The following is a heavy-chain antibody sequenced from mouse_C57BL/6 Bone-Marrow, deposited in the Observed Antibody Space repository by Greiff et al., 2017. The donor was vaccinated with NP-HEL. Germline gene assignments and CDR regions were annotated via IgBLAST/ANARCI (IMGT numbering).Heavy chain of an antibody. CDR3: AGNGYGGY. D-gene: IGHD2-2*01. CDR1: GYSITSGYY. J-gene: IGHJ2*01. CDR2: ISYDGSN. Sequence: EVKLQESGPGLVKPSQSLSLTCSVTGYSITSGYYWNWIRQFPGNKLEWMGYISYDGSNNYNPSLKNRISITRDTSKNQFFLKLNSVTTEDTATYYCAGNGYGGYWGQGTTLTVSS. V-gene: IGHV3-6*01.